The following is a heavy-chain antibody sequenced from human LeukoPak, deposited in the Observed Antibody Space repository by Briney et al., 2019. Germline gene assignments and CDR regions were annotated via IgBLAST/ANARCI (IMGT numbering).Heavy chain of an antibody. V-gene: IGHV1-69*06. CDR1: GGTFSSYA. Sequence: ASVKVSCKASGGTFSSYAISWVRQAPGQGLEWMGGIIPIFGTANYAQKFQGRVTITADKSTSTAYMELSSLRSEDTAVYYCARVDTAMAMGYWGQGTLVTVSS. CDR2: IIPIFGTA. D-gene: IGHD5-18*01. CDR3: ARVDTAMAMGY. J-gene: IGHJ4*02.